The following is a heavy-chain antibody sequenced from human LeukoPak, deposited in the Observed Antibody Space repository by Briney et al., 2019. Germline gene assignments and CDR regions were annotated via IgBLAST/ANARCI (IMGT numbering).Heavy chain of an antibody. CDR1: GFTFSSYG. J-gene: IGHJ5*02. D-gene: IGHD3-22*01. CDR3: ASPALGQVTMKP. Sequence: GRSLRLSCAASGFTFSSYGMHWVRQAPGKGLEWVAVIWYDGSNKYYADSVKGRFTISRDNAKNSLYLRMNSLRAEDTAMYYCASPALGQVTMKPWGQGTLVTVSS. CDR2: IWYDGSNK. V-gene: IGHV3-33*03.